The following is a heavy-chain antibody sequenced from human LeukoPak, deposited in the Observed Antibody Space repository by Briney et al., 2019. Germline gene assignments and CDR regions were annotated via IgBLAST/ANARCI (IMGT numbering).Heavy chain of an antibody. V-gene: IGHV3-74*01. Sequence: GGSLRLSCAASGFTFSSYWMHWVRQAPGKGLVWVSRINSDGSSTSYADSVKGRFTISRDNAKNTLYLQMNSLRAEDTAVYYCAREVDTAMGIDAFNIWGQGTMVTVSS. D-gene: IGHD5-18*01. CDR3: AREVDTAMGIDAFNI. J-gene: IGHJ3*02. CDR2: INSDGSST. CDR1: GFTFSSYW.